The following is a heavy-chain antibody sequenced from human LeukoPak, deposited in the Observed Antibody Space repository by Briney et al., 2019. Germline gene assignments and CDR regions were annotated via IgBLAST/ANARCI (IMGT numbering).Heavy chain of an antibody. CDR2: ISWNSGSI. Sequence: GGSLRLSCAASGFTFHDYAMHWVRQAPGKGLEWVSGISWNSGSIGYADSVKGRFNISGDNAKNSLYLQMNSLRPEDTALYYCAKDREYSSSYGMDVWGQGTTVTVSS. J-gene: IGHJ6*02. D-gene: IGHD6-6*01. V-gene: IGHV3-9*01. CDR3: AKDREYSSSYGMDV. CDR1: GFTFHDYA.